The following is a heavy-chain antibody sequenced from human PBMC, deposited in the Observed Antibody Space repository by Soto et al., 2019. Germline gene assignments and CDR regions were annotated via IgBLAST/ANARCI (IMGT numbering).Heavy chain of an antibody. D-gene: IGHD6-13*01. J-gene: IGHJ4*02. CDR2: IDSGDGTT. CDR1: GFDFGDYY. V-gene: IGHV3-11*01. Sequence: VGSLRLSCTGSGFDFGDYYMSWIRQAPGKGLEWVSYIDSGDGTTYYTDSVKGRFTISRDNAKKTVYLQMSSLRVEDTALYYCVRPYYSSSWFPFDRWGQGTLATVSS. CDR3: VRPYYSSSWFPFDR.